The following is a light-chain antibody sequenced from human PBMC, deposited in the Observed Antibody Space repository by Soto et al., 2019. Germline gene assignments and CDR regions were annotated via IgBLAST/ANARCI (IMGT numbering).Light chain of an antibody. V-gene: IGLV2-14*01. CDR2: EVS. CDR1: SSDVGGYKY. CDR3: SSYTSSSTNVV. J-gene: IGLJ2*01. Sequence: QSALTQPASVSGSPGQSITISCTGTSSDVGGYKYVSWYQQHPGKAPKLMIYEVSNRPSGVSNRFSGSKSGNTASLTISGLQAEDEADYYCSSYTSSSTNVVFGEGTKLTVL.